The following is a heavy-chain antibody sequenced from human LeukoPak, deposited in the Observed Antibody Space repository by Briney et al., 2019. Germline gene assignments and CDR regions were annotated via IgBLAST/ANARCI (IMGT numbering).Heavy chain of an antibody. CDR2: IGGRGGAT. CDR1: GLTVSSSY. CDR3: GIRDTTGYYVF. D-gene: IGHD3-9*01. J-gene: IGHJ4*02. Sequence: GGSLRLSCAASGLTVSSSYMSWVRQAPGKGLEWVSGIGGRGGATYYADSVKGRFTISRDNSKSALYLQMNSLRADDTAVYYCGIRDTTGYYVFWGQGTLVTVSS. V-gene: IGHV3-23*01.